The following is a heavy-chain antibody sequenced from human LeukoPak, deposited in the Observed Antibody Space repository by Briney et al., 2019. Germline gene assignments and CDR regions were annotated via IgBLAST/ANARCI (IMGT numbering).Heavy chain of an antibody. D-gene: IGHD3-10*01. CDR3: AKGGVGRLKFYYYYGMDV. V-gene: IGHV3-33*06. CDR1: GFTFSSYG. CDR2: IWYDGSNK. J-gene: IGHJ6*02. Sequence: GKSLRLSCAASGFTFSSYGMHWVRQAPGKGLEWVAVIWYDGSNKYYADSVKGRFTISRDNSKNTLYLQMNSLRAEDTAVYYCAKGGVGRLKFYYYYGMDVWGQGTTVTVSS.